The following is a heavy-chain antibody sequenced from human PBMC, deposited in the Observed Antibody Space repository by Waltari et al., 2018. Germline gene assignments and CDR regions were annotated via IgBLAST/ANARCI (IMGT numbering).Heavy chain of an antibody. CDR3: ARHGKYSSGGHWFDP. V-gene: IGHV5-51*01. CDR1: GYSFSNYW. Sequence: DVQLVQSGAEVKKPGESLKISCKGSGYSFSNYWIAWVRQMPGKGLEWMGIIYPGDSDTRYSPSFQGQVTISVDRSISTAYLQWSSLKASDTAMYYCARHGKYSSGGHWFDPWGQGTLVIVSS. D-gene: IGHD6-19*01. J-gene: IGHJ5*02. CDR2: IYPGDSDT.